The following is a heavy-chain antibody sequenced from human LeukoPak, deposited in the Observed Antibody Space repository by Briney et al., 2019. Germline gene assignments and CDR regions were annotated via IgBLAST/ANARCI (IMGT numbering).Heavy chain of an antibody. J-gene: IGHJ4*02. V-gene: IGHV1-2*02. CDR1: GYTFTGYY. CDR3: TREPPRITIFGVVIIGSY. D-gene: IGHD3-3*01. CDR2: MNPNSGGT. Sequence: ASVKVSCKASGYTFTGYYMHWVRQAPGQGLEWMGWMNPNSGGTNYAQKFQGRVTMTRDTSISTDYMELSRLRSDDTAVYYCTREPPRITIFGVVIIGSYWGQGTLVTVSS.